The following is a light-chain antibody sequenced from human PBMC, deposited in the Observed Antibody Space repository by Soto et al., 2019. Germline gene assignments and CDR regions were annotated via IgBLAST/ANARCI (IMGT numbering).Light chain of an antibody. V-gene: IGKV1-5*03. Sequence: DLQMTQSPSTLSASVGDRVTITCRASQSIRSWLAWYQQKPGKAPKVLIYEASSLESGVPSRFSGSGSGTEFTLTINSLQPDDFATYYCQQYHIFPTVGPGTRVEIK. CDR1: QSIRSW. CDR3: QQYHIFPT. CDR2: EAS. J-gene: IGKJ3*01.